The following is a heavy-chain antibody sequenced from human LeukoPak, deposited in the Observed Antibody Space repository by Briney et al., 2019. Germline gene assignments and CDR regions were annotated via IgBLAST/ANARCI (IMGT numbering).Heavy chain of an antibody. CDR1: GFTVSSNY. CDR3: TRVGQYDFWSGYYDAFDI. Sequence: GGSLRLSCAASGFTVSSNYMSWVRQAPGKGLEWVSVIYSGGSTYYADSVKGRFTISRDNSKNTLYLQMNSLRAEDTAVYYCTRVGQYDFWSGYYDAFDIWGQGTMVTVSS. J-gene: IGHJ3*02. CDR2: IYSGGST. V-gene: IGHV3-66*01. D-gene: IGHD3-3*01.